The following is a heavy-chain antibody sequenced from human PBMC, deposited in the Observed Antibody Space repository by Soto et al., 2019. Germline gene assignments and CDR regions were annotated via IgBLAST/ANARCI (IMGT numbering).Heavy chain of an antibody. Sequence: EVQLVESGGGLVQPGGSLKLSCTTSGFTFSGSAMHWVRQASGKGLEWVGRIRSKANTYATAYAVSVRGRFIISRDDSRNTAFLQMNSLKTEDTDVYYCARGVDDFWSGHPKGLDYWGQGTVVTVSS. CDR1: GFTFSGSA. D-gene: IGHD3-3*01. CDR2: IRSKANTYAT. CDR3: ARGVDDFWSGHPKGLDY. V-gene: IGHV3-73*02. J-gene: IGHJ4*02.